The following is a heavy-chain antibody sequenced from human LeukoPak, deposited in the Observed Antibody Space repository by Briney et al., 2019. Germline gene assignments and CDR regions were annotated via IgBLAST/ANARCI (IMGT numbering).Heavy chain of an antibody. Sequence: ASVKVSCKASGYTFSSFDINWVRQAPGQGLEWMGWISAYNGNPNYAQKLQGRVTMTTDTSTSTAYMELRSLRSDDTAVYYCARGGAGYCSSTSCYPFDAFDIWGQGTMVTVSS. CDR2: ISAYNGNP. D-gene: IGHD2-2*01. CDR3: ARGGAGYCSSTSCYPFDAFDI. V-gene: IGHV1-18*01. CDR1: GYTFSSFD. J-gene: IGHJ3*02.